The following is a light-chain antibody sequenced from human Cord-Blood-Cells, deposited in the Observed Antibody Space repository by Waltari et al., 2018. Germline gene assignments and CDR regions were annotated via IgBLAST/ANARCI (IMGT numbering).Light chain of an antibody. CDR3: QQRSNWLMYS. CDR2: DAS. CDR1: QSFSSH. V-gene: IGKV3-11*01. Sequence: EIVLTQSPATLSLSPGERATLSCRASQSFSSHLAWYQQKPGQAPRLLIYDASNRATGIPARFSGSGSGTDFTLTISSLEPEDFAVYYCQQRSNWLMYSFGQGTKLEIK. J-gene: IGKJ2*03.